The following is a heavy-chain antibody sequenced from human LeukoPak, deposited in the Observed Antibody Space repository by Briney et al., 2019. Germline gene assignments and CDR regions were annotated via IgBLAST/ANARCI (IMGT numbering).Heavy chain of an antibody. V-gene: IGHV1-8*01. J-gene: IGHJ4*02. CDR1: GYTFTSYD. CDR3: AREAGSYDILTGYSPGGLGYFDY. Sequence: ASVKVSCKASGYTFTSYDINWVRQATGQGLEWMGWMNPNSGNTGYAQKFQGRVTITADKSTSTAYMELSSLRSEDTAVYYCAREAGSYDILTGYSPGGLGYFDYWGQGTLVTVSS. D-gene: IGHD3-9*01. CDR2: MNPNSGNT.